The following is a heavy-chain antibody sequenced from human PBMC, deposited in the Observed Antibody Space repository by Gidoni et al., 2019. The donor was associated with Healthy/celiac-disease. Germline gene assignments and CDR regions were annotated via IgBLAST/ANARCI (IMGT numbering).Heavy chain of an antibody. CDR3: ARDREYYYDSSGYQGGAFDI. V-gene: IGHV1-46*01. J-gene: IGHJ3*02. Sequence: QVQLVQSGAEVKKPGASVKVSCKASGYTFTSYYMHWVRQAPGQGLEWMGIINPSGGSTSYAQKFQGRVTMTRDTSTSTVYMELSSLRSEDTAVYYCARDREYYYDSSGYQGGAFDIWGQGTMVTVSS. CDR1: GYTFTSYY. D-gene: IGHD3-22*01. CDR2: INPSGGST.